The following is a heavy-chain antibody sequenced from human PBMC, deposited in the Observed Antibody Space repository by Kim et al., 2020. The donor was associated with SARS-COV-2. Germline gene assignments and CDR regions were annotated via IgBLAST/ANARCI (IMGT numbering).Heavy chain of an antibody. J-gene: IGHJ6*02. CDR3: ASRAPPARYNGMDV. V-gene: IGHV3-21*01. D-gene: IGHD3-9*01. Sequence: YSANSVRGRFTVTSDNAKTSLYLQMNSRRAEDTAVYYCASRAPPARYNGMDVWGQGTTVTVSS.